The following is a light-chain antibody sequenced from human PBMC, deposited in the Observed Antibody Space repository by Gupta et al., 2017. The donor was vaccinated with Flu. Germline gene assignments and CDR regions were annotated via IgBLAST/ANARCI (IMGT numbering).Light chain of an antibody. Sequence: ITISCTGTSSDVGDYKYVSWYQQHPGKAHNLMIYEVSKRPSGVSNRFSGSKSGNTASLTISGLQAEDEADYYCTSYVSSATLVFGGGTKLTVL. CDR3: TSYVSSATLV. V-gene: IGLV2-14*01. J-gene: IGLJ2*01. CDR1: SSDVGDYKY. CDR2: EVS.